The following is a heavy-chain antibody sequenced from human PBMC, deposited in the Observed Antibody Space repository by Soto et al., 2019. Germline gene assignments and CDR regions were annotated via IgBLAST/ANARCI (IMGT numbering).Heavy chain of an antibody. J-gene: IGHJ4*02. CDR3: VRDSNDWYGFDY. CDR2: IYWDDDK. CDR1: GFSLSTRGVG. D-gene: IGHD6-19*01. V-gene: IGHV2-5*02. Sequence: GSGPTLVNPTQTLTLTCTFSGFSLSTRGVGVGWIRQPPEKALEWLALIYWDDDKRYSPSLKSRLTITKNTSKNQVVLTMTNLDPVDTATYYCVRDSNDWYGFDYWGQGALVTVSS.